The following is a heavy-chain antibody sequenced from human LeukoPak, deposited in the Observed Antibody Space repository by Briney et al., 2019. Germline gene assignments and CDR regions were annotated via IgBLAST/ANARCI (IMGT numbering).Heavy chain of an antibody. J-gene: IGHJ4*02. CDR2: INPNSGDT. V-gene: IGHV1-2*02. CDR3: ARGELLVDY. D-gene: IGHD3-10*01. CDR1: GYTFTNHY. Sequence: ASVKLSCKASGYTFTNHYMHWVRQAPGRGLEWMGWINPNSGDTNYEQRFQGRVTMTRDTSISTAYMDLTRLASDDTAVYYCARGELLVDYWGQGTLVTVSS.